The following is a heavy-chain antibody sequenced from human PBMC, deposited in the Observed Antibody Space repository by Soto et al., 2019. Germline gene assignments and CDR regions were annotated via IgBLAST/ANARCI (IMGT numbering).Heavy chain of an antibody. CDR1: GFTFSSYW. Sequence: SLRLSGAASGFTFSSYWMRWFRQAPGKGLVWVSRINSDGSSTSYADSVKGRFTISRDNAKNTLYLQMNSLRAEDTAVYYCAKSSGYYDNWFDPWGQGTLVTFSS. V-gene: IGHV3-74*01. CDR3: AKSSGYYDNWFDP. D-gene: IGHD3-22*01. J-gene: IGHJ5*02. CDR2: INSDGSST.